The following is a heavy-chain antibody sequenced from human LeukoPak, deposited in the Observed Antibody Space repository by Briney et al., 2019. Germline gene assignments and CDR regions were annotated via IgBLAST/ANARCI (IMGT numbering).Heavy chain of an antibody. J-gene: IGHJ4*02. Sequence: PGGSLRLSCAASGFTFSSYSMNWVRQAPGKGLEWVSSISSSSSYIYYADSVKGRFTISRDNAKNSLYLQMNSLRAEDTAVYYCARDKRNYDFWSGSIDYWGQGTLVTVSS. V-gene: IGHV3-21*01. CDR1: GFTFSSYS. D-gene: IGHD3-3*01. CDR3: ARDKRNYDFWSGSIDY. CDR2: ISSSSSYI.